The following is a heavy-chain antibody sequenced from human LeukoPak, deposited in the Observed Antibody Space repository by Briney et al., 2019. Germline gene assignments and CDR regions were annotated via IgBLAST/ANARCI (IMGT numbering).Heavy chain of an antibody. CDR2: IYYSGST. D-gene: IGHD5-24*01. V-gene: IGHV4-30-4*02. J-gene: IGHJ3*02. CDR3: ARAPSRDGYPDAFDI. CDR1: GGSISSGDYS. Sequence: PSETLSLTCTVSGGSISSGDYSWSWIRQPPGKGLEWIGYIYYSGSTYYNPSLKSRVTISVDTSKNQFSLKLSSVTAADTAVYYCARAPSRDGYPDAFDIWGQGTMVTVSS.